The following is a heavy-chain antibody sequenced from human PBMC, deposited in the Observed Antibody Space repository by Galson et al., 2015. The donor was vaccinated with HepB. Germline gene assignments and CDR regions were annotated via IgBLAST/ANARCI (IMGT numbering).Heavy chain of an antibody. CDR2: IIPIFGTA. CDR1: GGTFSSYA. V-gene: IGHV1-69*06. CDR3: ASQGSIVVVPATFDY. D-gene: IGHD2-2*01. J-gene: IGHJ4*02. Sequence: SVKVSCKASGGTFSSYAISWVRQAPGQGLERMGGIIPIFGTANYAQKFQGRVTMTADKSTSTAYMELSSLRSEDTAVYYCASQGSIVVVPATFDYWGQGTLVTISS.